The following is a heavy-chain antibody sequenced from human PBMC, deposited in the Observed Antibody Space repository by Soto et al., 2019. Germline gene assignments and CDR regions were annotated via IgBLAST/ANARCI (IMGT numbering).Heavy chain of an antibody. D-gene: IGHD6-6*01. V-gene: IGHV5-51*01. CDR3: ARRSYSSSRGSWFDP. CDR1: GYSFTSYW. Sequence: GESLKISCKGSGYSFTSYWIGWVRQMPGKSLEWMGIIYPGDSDTRYSPSFQGQVTISADKSISTAYLQWSSLKASETAMYYCARRSYSSSRGSWFDPWGQGTLVTVSS. J-gene: IGHJ5*02. CDR2: IYPGDSDT.